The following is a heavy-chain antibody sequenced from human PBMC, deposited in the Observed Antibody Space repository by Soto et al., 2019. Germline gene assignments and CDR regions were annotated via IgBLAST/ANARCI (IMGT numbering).Heavy chain of an antibody. CDR3: ARDQNY. Sequence: EVQLVESGGGLVQPGGSLRLSCAASGFTVATNYMSWVRQAPGKGLEWVSVTDSGGNTYYADSVKGRFTISRDNFKNTLYLQMNCLRADDTAVYYCARDQNYWGQGTLVTVSS. V-gene: IGHV3-66*01. J-gene: IGHJ4*02. CDR2: TDSGGNT. CDR1: GFTVATNY.